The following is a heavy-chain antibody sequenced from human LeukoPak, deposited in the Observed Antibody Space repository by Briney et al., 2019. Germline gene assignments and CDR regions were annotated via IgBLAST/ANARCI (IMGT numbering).Heavy chain of an antibody. J-gene: IGHJ4*02. CDR1: GGTFSSYA. D-gene: IGHD3-10*01. CDR3: ARDLTMVRGVFDY. Sequence: ASVKVSCKASGGTFSSYAISWVRQAPGQGLEWMGGIIPIFGTANYAQKFQGRVTITADESTSTAYIELSSLRSEDPAVYYCARDLTMVRGVFDYWGQGTLVTASS. CDR2: IIPIFGTA. V-gene: IGHV1-69*13.